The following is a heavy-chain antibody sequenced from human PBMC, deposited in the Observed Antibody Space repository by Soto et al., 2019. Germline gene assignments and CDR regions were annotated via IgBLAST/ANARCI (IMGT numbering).Heavy chain of an antibody. CDR3: ARDRGWLTSQSYYCAMDV. CDR2: IYYSGST. Sequence: SETLSLTCTVSGGSISSGGYYWSWIRQHPGKGLEWIGYIYYSGSTYYNPSLKSRVTISLDTSKNQFSLKLSSVTAADTAVYYCARDRGWLTSQSYYCAMDVWGQGTTVTVSS. V-gene: IGHV4-30-4*08. D-gene: IGHD3-10*01. CDR1: GGSISSGGYY. J-gene: IGHJ6*02.